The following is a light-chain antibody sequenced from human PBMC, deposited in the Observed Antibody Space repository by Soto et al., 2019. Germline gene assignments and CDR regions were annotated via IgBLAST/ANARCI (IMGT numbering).Light chain of an antibody. CDR1: QSVSSSY. Sequence: EIVLTQSPGTLSLSPGERATLSCRASQSVSSSYLAWYQQKPGQAPRLLIYAASSRATGIPDRFSGSGSGTDFSLTICRLEPEDFAVYFCQQYGGSPSVFTFGPGTKVEIK. J-gene: IGKJ3*01. CDR2: AAS. CDR3: QQYGGSPSVFT. V-gene: IGKV3-20*01.